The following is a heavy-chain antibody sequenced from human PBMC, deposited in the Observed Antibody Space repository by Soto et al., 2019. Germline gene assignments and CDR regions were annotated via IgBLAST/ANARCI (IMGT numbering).Heavy chain of an antibody. J-gene: IGHJ5*02. V-gene: IGHV3-30-3*01. CDR3: ARNIAAAYHWFDP. D-gene: IGHD6-13*01. Sequence: GGSLRLSCAASGFTFSSYAMHWVRQAPGKGLEWVAVISYDGNNKYYAGSVKGRFTISRDNSKNTLYLQMNSLRAEDTAVYYCARNIAAAYHWFDPWGQGTLVTVSS. CDR2: ISYDGNNK. CDR1: GFTFSSYA.